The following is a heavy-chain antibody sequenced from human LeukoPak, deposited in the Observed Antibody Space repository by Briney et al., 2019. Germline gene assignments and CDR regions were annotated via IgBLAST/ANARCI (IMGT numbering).Heavy chain of an antibody. Sequence: ASVTVSCKASGYTFTGYYMHWVRQAPGQGPEWMGWINCNSGGAKYAQKFQGRVTMTRDTPISTAYMEMIRLRSDDTAVYYCARDPSGDSSGYPFDLWGQGTLVTVSS. V-gene: IGHV1-2*02. J-gene: IGHJ4*02. CDR3: ARDPSGDSSGYPFDL. CDR1: GYTFTGYY. D-gene: IGHD3-22*01. CDR2: INCNSGGA.